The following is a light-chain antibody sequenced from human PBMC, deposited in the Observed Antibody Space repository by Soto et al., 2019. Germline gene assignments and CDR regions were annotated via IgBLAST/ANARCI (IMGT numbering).Light chain of an antibody. CDR1: QSVSSSA. CDR2: AAF. V-gene: IGKV3-20*01. J-gene: IGKJ5*01. CDR3: QQDGKSPVT. Sequence: EIVLTQSPGPLSLSPGDSATLSCRASQSVSSSALGWYQQKPGQAPRLRIHAAFSRAAGIPDGFSGSGSGTAFTLTITRLEPEGFAVDYCQQDGKSPVTFGQGTRLEIK.